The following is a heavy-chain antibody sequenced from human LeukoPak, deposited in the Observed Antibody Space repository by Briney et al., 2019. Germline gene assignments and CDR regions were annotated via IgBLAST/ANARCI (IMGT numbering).Heavy chain of an antibody. CDR2: IYYSGST. V-gene: IGHV4-39*07. D-gene: IGHD2-15*01. CDR3: ARGLYCSGGSCYRNFDY. J-gene: IGHJ4*02. Sequence: SETLSLTCTVSGGSISSSSYYWGWIRQPPGKGLEWIGSIYYSGSTYYNPSLKSRVTISVDTSKNQFSLKLSSVTAADTAVYYCARGLYCSGGSCYRNFDYWGQGTLVTVSS. CDR1: GGSISSSSYY.